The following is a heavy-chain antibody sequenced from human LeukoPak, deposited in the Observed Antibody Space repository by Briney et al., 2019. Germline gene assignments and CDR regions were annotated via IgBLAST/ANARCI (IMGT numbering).Heavy chain of an antibody. V-gene: IGHV3-23*01. Sequence: GGSLRLSCAASGFTFSSYAMSWVRQAPGKGLEWVSAISDSGGSTYYADSVKGRFTISRDNSKNTLYLQMSSLRAEDTAVYYCAKDGSPYSSGWYRLNYFDYWGQGTLVTVSS. CDR2: ISDSGGST. CDR3: AKDGSPYSSGWYRLNYFDY. J-gene: IGHJ4*02. CDR1: GFTFSSYA. D-gene: IGHD6-19*01.